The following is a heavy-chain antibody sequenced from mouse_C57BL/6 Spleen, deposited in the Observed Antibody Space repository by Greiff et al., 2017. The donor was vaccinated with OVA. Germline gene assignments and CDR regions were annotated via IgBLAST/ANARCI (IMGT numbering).Heavy chain of an antibody. V-gene: IGHV1-69*01. CDR3: ARTGDYINYRAWFAY. CDR2: IDPSDSYT. D-gene: IGHD2-5*01. J-gene: IGHJ3*01. CDR1: GYTFTSYW. Sequence: VQLQQPGAELVMPGASVKLSCKASGYTFTSYWMHWVKPRPGPGLEWIGEIDPSDSYTNYHQKFKGKSNLTVDKYSSTAYMQLSSLTSEDSAVYYWARTGDYINYRAWFAYWGQGTLVTVSA.